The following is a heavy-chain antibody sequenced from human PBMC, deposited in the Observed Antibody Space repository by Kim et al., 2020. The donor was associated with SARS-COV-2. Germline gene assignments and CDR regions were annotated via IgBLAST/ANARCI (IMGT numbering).Heavy chain of an antibody. CDR2: IYHSGST. J-gene: IGHJ6*02. Sequence: SETLSLTCAVSGGSISSSNWWSWVRQPPGKGREWIGEIYHSGSTNYNTSLKSRVTISVDKSKNQFSLKLSSVTAADTAVYYCARVGEYSSSLYYYYGMDVWGQGTTVTVSS. V-gene: IGHV4-4*02. CDR1: GGSISSSNW. CDR3: ARVGEYSSSLYYYYGMDV. D-gene: IGHD6-6*01.